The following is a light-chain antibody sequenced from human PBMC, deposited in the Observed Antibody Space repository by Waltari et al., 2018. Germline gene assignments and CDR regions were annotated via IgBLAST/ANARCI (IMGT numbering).Light chain of an antibody. CDR2: DTD. Sequence: QAEVTQEPSLTVSPGGTVTLTCGSSTGAVTSTHHPYWFLQKPGQVPRTLIYDTDNKHSWTPARCSGSRLGGKAALTLSGAQPEEEAVYYCLLSFYDIRAFGGGTKLTVL. V-gene: IGLV7-46*01. CDR1: TGAVTSTHH. CDR3: LLSFYDIRA. J-gene: IGLJ3*02.